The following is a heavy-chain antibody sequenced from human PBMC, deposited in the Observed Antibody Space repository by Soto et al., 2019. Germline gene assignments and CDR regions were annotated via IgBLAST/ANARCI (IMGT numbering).Heavy chain of an antibody. Sequence: QVQLVQSGAELKKPGSSVKVSCEASGGTVSAYTINWVRQAPGQGLEWMGRIISILDIPNYAQKFQGRLTIIADTSTSTTYMELRNLRSEDTATYYWARENGPSAMDYCGQGTLVTVSS. CDR2: IISILDIP. D-gene: IGHD2-8*01. CDR3: ARENGPSAMDY. CDR1: GGTVSAYT. V-gene: IGHV1-69*02. J-gene: IGHJ4*02.